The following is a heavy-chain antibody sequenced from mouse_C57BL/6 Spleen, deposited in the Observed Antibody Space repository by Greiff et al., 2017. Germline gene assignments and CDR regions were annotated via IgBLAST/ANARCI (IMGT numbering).Heavy chain of an antibody. CDR2: IYPGGGYT. V-gene: IGHV1-63*01. J-gene: IGHJ3*01. D-gene: IGHD2-2*01. CDR3: ASGNGDGYELAY. CDR1: GYTFTNYW. Sequence: VQLQPSGAELVRPGTSVKMSCKASGYTFTNYWIGWAKQRPGHGLEWIGDIYPGGGYTNYNEKFKGKATLTEDKSSSTAYMQFSSLTSEDAAIYYCASGNGDGYELAYWGQGTLVTVSA.